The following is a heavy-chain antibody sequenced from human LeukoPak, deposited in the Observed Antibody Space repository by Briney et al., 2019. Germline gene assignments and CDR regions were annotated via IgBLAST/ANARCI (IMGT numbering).Heavy chain of an antibody. J-gene: IGHJ4*02. CDR3: ARDWYYDSAGYFPY. D-gene: IGHD3-22*01. Sequence: GGSLRLSCAASGFTFSRYAMHWVRQAPGKGLEWVAFIRNDGSNQNYADSVKGRFTISRDNSKKMVYVQMNSLRVDDTAVYYCARDWYYDSAGYFPYWGLGTLVTVSS. CDR2: IRNDGSNQ. CDR1: GFTFSRYA. V-gene: IGHV3-30*02.